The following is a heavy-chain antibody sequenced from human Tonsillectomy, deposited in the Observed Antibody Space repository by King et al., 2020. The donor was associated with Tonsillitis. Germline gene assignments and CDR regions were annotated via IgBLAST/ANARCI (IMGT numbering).Heavy chain of an antibody. CDR2: TRNKGRSYST. D-gene: IGHD3-3*01. J-gene: IGHJ6*03. Sequence: VQLVESGGGLVQPGGSLRLSCAASGFTFSDYYMDWVRQAPGTGLEWVGRTRNKGRSYSTDYAASVKGRFTISRDNSKNSLYLQMNSLKSEDTAVYYCARGLRFLDRDVWGKGTTVTVSS. V-gene: IGHV3-72*01. CDR1: GFTFSDYY. CDR3: ARGLRFLDRDV.